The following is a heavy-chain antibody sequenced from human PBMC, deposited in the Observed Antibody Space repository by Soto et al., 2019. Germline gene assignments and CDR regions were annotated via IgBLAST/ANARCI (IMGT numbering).Heavy chain of an antibody. CDR1: GFTFSSYA. V-gene: IGHV3-23*01. D-gene: IGHD3-3*01. J-gene: IGHJ4*02. Sequence: GGSLRLSCAASGFTFSSYAMSWVRQAPGKGLEWVSAISGSGGSTYYADSVKGRFTISRDNSKNTLYLQMNSLRAEDTAVYYCAHGLLPSEYYDFWSGLDYFDYGGQGTLVTFSS. CDR2: ISGSGGST. CDR3: AHGLLPSEYYDFWSGLDYFDY.